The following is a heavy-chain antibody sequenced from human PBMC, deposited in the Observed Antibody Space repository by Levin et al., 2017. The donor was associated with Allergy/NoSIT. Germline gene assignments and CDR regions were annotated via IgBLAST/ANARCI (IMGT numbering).Heavy chain of an antibody. CDR3: ARKPHGGNIISYYYYGMDV. D-gene: IGHD4-23*01. CDR1: GFTFDDYA. V-gene: IGHV3-9*01. Sequence: PGGSLRLSCAASGFTFDDYAMHWVRQAPGKGLEWVSGISWNSGSIGYADSVKGRFTISRDNAKNSLYLQMNSLRAEDTALYYCARKPHGGNIISYYYYGMDVWGQGTTVTVSS. J-gene: IGHJ6*02. CDR2: ISWNSGSI.